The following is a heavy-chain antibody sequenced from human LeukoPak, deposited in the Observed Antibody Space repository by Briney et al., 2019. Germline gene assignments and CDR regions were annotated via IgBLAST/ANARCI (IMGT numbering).Heavy chain of an antibody. D-gene: IGHD4-17*01. J-gene: IGHJ4*02. CDR2: CCPSGNP. CDR3: VRDRRGDYGVDY. CDR1: GDSISSYS. Sequence: SETLSLTCIVSGDSISSYSWSWIRQPAGKGLEWIGRCCPSGNPNYNPSLQSRVTMSVDTSKSRFSLKMTSVTAADTAVYYCVRDRRGDYGVDYWGQGTLVTVSS. V-gene: IGHV4-4*07.